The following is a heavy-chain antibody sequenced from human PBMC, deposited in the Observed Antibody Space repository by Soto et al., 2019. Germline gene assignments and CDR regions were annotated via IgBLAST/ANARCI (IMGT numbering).Heavy chain of an antibody. CDR2: ISYDGSNK. D-gene: IGHD1-26*01. CDR1: GFTFSSYA. Sequence: PGGSLRLSCTASGFTFSSYAMHWVRQAPGKGLEWVAVISYDGSNKYYADSVKGRFTISRDNSKNTLYLQMNSLRAEDTAVYYCARVRYPTYYYGMDVWGQGTTVTV. CDR3: ARVRYPTYYYGMDV. J-gene: IGHJ6*02. V-gene: IGHV3-30-3*01.